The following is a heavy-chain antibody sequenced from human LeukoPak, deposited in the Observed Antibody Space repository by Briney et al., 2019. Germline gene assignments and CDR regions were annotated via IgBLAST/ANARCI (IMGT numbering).Heavy chain of an antibody. V-gene: IGHV3-23*01. CDR2: ISGSGDST. J-gene: IGHJ4*02. D-gene: IGHD2-15*01. CDR3: AKVRSAVVAAATNY. CDR1: GFTFSSYG. Sequence: PGGSLRLSCAASGFTFSSYGMHWVRQAPGKGLEWVSVISGSGDSTYHADSVKGRFTISGDNSNNTLYLQMDSLRAEDTAIYYCAKVRSAVVAAATNYWGQGTLVTVSS.